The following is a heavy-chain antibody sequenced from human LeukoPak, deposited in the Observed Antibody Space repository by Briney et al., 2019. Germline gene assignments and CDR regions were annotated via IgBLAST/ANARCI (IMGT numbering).Heavy chain of an antibody. CDR1: GFTFSSYG. V-gene: IGHV3-33*01. Sequence: GGSLRLSCAASGFTFSSYGMHWVRQAPGKGLEWVAVIWYDGSNKYYADSVKGRFTISRDNSKNTLYLQMNSLRAEDTAVYYCARATVTSPYYYYGMGVWGQGTTVTVSS. CDR2: IWYDGSNK. J-gene: IGHJ6*02. CDR3: ARATVTSPYYYYGMGV.